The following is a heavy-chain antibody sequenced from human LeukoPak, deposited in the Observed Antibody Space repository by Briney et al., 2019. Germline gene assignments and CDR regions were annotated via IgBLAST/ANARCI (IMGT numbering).Heavy chain of an antibody. Sequence: GGSLRLSCAASGFTVNSNYMSWVRQAPGKGLEWVSVIYSGGSTYYADSVKGRFTISRDNSKNTLYLQMNSLRAEDTAVYYCAREGAPSPTYYYDSSGLYWGQGTLVTVSS. V-gene: IGHV3-66*01. CDR2: IYSGGST. CDR1: GFTVNSNY. D-gene: IGHD3-22*01. J-gene: IGHJ4*02. CDR3: AREGAPSPTYYYDSSGLY.